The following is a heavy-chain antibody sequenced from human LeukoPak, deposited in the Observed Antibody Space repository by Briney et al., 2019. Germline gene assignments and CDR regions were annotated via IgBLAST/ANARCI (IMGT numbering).Heavy chain of an antibody. CDR3: ARDKGSNWFDP. V-gene: IGHV3-11*01. CDR2: ISSSGDTL. CDR1: GFTFSDYY. Sequence: GGSLRLSCAASGFTFSDYYMSWIRQAPEKGLEWISYISSSGDTLYYADSVKGRFTISRDNAKRSLYLQMNSLRVEDTAVYYCARDKGSNWFDPWGQGTLVTVSS. J-gene: IGHJ5*02.